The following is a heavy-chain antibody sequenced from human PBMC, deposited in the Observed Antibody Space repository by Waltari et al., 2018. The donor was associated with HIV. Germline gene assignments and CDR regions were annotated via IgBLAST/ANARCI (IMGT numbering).Heavy chain of an antibody. D-gene: IGHD3-22*01. CDR3: ARDPAYYFDSSGYYRHFDY. V-gene: IGHV1-18*01. CDR1: GYTFTNYG. CDR2: ISANNGNT. J-gene: IGHJ4*02. Sequence: QAQLVQSGAEVKKPGASVKVSCKSSGYTFTNYGINWVRQGPGQGLEWMEWISANNGNTNNAKKFQGRVTMTTDTSRNTAYMELRSLRSDDTAVYFCARDPAYYFDSSGYYRHFDYWGQGTLVTVSS.